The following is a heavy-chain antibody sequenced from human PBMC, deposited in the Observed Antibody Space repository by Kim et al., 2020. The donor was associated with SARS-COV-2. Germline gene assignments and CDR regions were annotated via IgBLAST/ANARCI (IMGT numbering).Heavy chain of an antibody. CDR2: IYHSGST. V-gene: IGHV4-30-2*01. Sequence: SETLSLTCAVSGGSISSGGYSWSWIRQPPGKGLEWIGYIYHSGSTYYNPSLKSRVTISVDRSKNQFSLKLSSVTAADTAVYYCARDSATAAAFDIWGQGTMVTVSS. D-gene: IGHD6-13*01. CDR3: ARDSATAAAFDI. J-gene: IGHJ3*02. CDR1: GGSISSGGYS.